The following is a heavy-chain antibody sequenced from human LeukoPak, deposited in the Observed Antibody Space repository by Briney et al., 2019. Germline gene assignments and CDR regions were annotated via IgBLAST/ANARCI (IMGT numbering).Heavy chain of an antibody. V-gene: IGHV1-2*02. J-gene: IGHJ4*02. CDR1: GYSFTNYY. D-gene: IGHD6-13*01. CDR2: INPSSGGT. CDR3: ARDRGSSWYVDY. Sequence: ASVKVSCKTSGYSFTNYYIHWVRQAPGQGLEWMGWINPSSGGTEYAQKFQGRVTMTGDTSISTAYMVLSRLRSDDTAVYYSARDRGSSWYVDYWGQGTLVTVSS.